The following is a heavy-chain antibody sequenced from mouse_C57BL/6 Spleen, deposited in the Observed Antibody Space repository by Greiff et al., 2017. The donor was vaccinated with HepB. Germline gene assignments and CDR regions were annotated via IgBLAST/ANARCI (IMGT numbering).Heavy chain of an antibody. CDR3: TRYGSYYCDY. D-gene: IGHD2-2*01. CDR1: GYTFTDYE. Sequence: VQLQQSGAELVRPGASVTLSCKASGYTFTDYEMHWVKQTPVHGLEWIGAIDPETGGTAYNQKFKGKAILTADKSSSTAYMALRSLTSEDSAVYYCTRYGSYYCDYWGQGTTLTVSS. CDR2: IDPETGGT. V-gene: IGHV1-15*01. J-gene: IGHJ2*01.